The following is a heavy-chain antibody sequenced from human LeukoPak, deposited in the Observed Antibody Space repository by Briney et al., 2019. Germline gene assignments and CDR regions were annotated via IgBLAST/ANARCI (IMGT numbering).Heavy chain of an antibody. D-gene: IGHD3-3*01. CDR1: GYIFTGYY. CDR3: ASGGPYYDFDY. CDR2: INPNSAGT. J-gene: IGHJ4*02. V-gene: IGHV1-2*02. Sequence: GASVKVSCKASGYIFTGYYMHWVRQAPGQGLEWMGWINPNSAGTNYAQKFQGRVTMTRDTSTSTVYMEVSSLRSEDTAVYYCASGGPYYDFDYWGQGTLVTVSS.